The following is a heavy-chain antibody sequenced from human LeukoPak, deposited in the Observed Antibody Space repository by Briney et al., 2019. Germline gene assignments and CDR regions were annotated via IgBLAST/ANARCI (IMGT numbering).Heavy chain of an antibody. D-gene: IGHD3-10*01. CDR3: ARGGARTQYYGSGSYYLMWAPLGY. Sequence: KASETLSLTCTVAADSVSSSTYYWGWIRQPPGKGLEWIGSIYYSGRTYYSPSLKSRVTISADTSKKQFSLKLTSVTAADTAVYYCARGGARTQYYGSGSYYLMWAPLGYWGQGTLVTVSS. CDR2: IYYSGRT. CDR1: ADSVSSSTYY. J-gene: IGHJ4*02. V-gene: IGHV4-39*01.